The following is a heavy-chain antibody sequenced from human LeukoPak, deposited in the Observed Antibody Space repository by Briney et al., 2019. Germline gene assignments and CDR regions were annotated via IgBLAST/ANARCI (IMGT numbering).Heavy chain of an antibody. Sequence: KPSETLSLTCTVSGGSISSSSYYWGWIRQPPGKGLEWIGSIYYSGSTYYNPSLKSRVTISVDTSKNQFSLKLSSVTAADTAVYYCARESPGDDWFDPWGQGTLVTVSS. V-gene: IGHV4-39*07. J-gene: IGHJ5*02. CDR2: IYYSGST. CDR1: GGSISSSSYY. D-gene: IGHD3-10*01. CDR3: ARESPGDDWFDP.